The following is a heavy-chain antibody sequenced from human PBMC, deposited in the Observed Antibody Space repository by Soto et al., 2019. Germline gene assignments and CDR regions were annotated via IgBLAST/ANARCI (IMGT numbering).Heavy chain of an antibody. V-gene: IGHV4-4*07. J-gene: IGHJ3*02. CDR2: IYSSGNA. D-gene: IGHD3-16*01. Sequence: QVQLQESGPGLVKPSETLSLICTVSNGSISGYYWSWVRQSAGKGLEWIGRIYSSGNANYNPSLYSRVTMSVDTSQNHFSLMVTSLTAAETAMYYCVRGDVFDIWGRGTMVTVSS. CDR1: NGSISGYY. CDR3: VRGDVFDI.